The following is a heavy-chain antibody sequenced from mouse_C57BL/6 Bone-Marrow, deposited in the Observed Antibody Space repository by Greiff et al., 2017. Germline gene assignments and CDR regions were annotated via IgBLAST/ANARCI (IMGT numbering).Heavy chain of an antibody. CDR2: IDPETGGT. V-gene: IGHV1-15*01. J-gene: IGHJ4*01. D-gene: IGHD1-1*01. CDR3: TRSPYYYGSIYYAMDY. Sequence: QVQLKESGAELVRPGASVTLSCKASGYTFTDYEMHWVKQTPVHGLEWIGAIDPETGGTAYNQKFKGKAILTADKSSSTAYMELRSLTSEDSAVYYGTRSPYYYGSIYYAMDYWGQGTSVTVSS. CDR1: GYTFTDYE.